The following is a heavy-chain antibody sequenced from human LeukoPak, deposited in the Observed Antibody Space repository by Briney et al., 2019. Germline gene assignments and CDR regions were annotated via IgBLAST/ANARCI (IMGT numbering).Heavy chain of an antibody. D-gene: IGHD2-2*01. Sequence: GGSLRLSCAASGFTFSGYALSWVRQAPGKGLEWVSAISGSGGYTYYADYVKGRFTISRDNSKNTLYVQMNSLRAEDTAVYYCAKGYCSSTSCYFHYYGMDVWGQGTTVTVSS. V-gene: IGHV3-23*01. J-gene: IGHJ6*02. CDR1: GFTFSGYA. CDR3: AKGYCSSTSCYFHYYGMDV. CDR2: ISGSGGYT.